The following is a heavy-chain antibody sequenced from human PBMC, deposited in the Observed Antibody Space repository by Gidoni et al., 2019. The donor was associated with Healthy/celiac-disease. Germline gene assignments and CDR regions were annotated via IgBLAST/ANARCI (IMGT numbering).Heavy chain of an antibody. CDR2: IWYDGSNK. J-gene: IGHJ4*02. CDR3: ARDLDVDIVAIFDY. D-gene: IGHD5-12*01. V-gene: IGHV3-33*01. CDR1: GFTFSSYG. Sequence: QVQLVESGGGVVQPGRSLRLSCAASGFTFSSYGMHWVRQAPGKGREGVAVIWYDGSNKYYADSVKGRFTIYRDNSKNTLYLQMNSLRAEDTAVYYCARDLDVDIVAIFDYWGQGTLVTVSS.